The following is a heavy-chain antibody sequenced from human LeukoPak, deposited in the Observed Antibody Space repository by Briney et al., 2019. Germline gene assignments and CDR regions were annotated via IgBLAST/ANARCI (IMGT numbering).Heavy chain of an antibody. CDR1: GGSFSGYY. Sequence: SETLSLICAVYGGSFSGYYWSWIRQPPGKGLEWIGEINHSGSTNYNPSLKSRVTISVDTSKNQFSLKLSSVTAADTAVYYCASRGYSYGYKFDYWGQGTLVTVSS. J-gene: IGHJ4*02. V-gene: IGHV4-34*01. CDR2: INHSGST. D-gene: IGHD5-18*01. CDR3: ASRGYSYGYKFDY.